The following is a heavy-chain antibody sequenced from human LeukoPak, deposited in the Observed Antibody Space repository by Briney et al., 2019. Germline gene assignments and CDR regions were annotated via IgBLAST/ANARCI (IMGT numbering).Heavy chain of an antibody. V-gene: IGHV1-2*02. J-gene: IGHJ5*02. CDR2: INPNSGGT. Sequence: GASVKVACKASGYTFTGYYMDWVRQAPVQGLEWMGWINPNSGGTNYAQKFQGRVTMTRDTSISTAYMELSRLRSDDTAVYYCARDVLSPVNWFDPWGQGTLVTVSS. CDR1: GYTFTGYY. CDR3: ARDVLSPVNWFDP. D-gene: IGHD2-8*01.